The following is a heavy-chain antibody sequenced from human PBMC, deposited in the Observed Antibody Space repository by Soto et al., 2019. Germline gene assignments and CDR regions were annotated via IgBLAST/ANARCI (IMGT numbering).Heavy chain of an antibody. Sequence: LRLSCAASGFTFSSYGMHWVRQAPGKGLEWVAVISYDGSNKYYADSVKGRFTISRDNSKNTLYLQMNSLRAEDTAVYYCAKDAEGMDVWGQGTTVTVSS. J-gene: IGHJ6*02. CDR1: GFTFSSYG. CDR2: ISYDGSNK. CDR3: AKDAEGMDV. V-gene: IGHV3-30*18.